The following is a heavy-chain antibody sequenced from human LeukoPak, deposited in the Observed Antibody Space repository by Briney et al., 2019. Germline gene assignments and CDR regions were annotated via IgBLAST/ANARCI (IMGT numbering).Heavy chain of an antibody. D-gene: IGHD1-26*01. Sequence: GGSLRLSCAASGFTFSSYSMNWVRQAPGKGLEWVSSISSSSSYIYYADSVKGRFTISRDNAKNSLYLQMNSLRAEDTAVYYCARPKQVGATADAFDIWGQGTMVTVSS. CDR2: ISSSSSYI. CDR3: ARPKQVGATADAFDI. CDR1: GFTFSSYS. J-gene: IGHJ3*02. V-gene: IGHV3-21*01.